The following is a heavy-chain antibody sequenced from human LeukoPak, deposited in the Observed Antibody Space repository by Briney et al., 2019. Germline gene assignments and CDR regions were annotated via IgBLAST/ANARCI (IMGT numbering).Heavy chain of an antibody. Sequence: RASVKVSCKAPGYTFTGYYMHWVRQAPGQGLEWMGWINPNSGGTNYAQNFQGRVTMTRDTSISTAYMELTRLRSDDTAIYYCARAWLFDDTFDIWGQGTMVTVSS. CDR1: GYTFTGYY. D-gene: IGHD6-19*01. CDR2: INPNSGGT. CDR3: ARAWLFDDTFDI. J-gene: IGHJ3*02. V-gene: IGHV1-2*02.